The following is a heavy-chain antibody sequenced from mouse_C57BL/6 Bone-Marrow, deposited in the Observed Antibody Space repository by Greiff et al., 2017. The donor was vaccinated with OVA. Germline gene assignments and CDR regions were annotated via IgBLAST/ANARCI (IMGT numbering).Heavy chain of an antibody. CDR3: ARYEATVVARYFDV. CDR1: GYPFTDYN. Sequence: EVQLQQSGPELVKPGASVKISCKASGYPFTDYNMNWVKQSNGKSLEWIGVINPNYGTTSYNQKFKGKATLTVDQSSSTAYMQLNSLTSEDSAVYYCARYEATVVARYFDVWGTGTTVTVSS. V-gene: IGHV1-39*01. J-gene: IGHJ1*03. CDR2: INPNYGTT. D-gene: IGHD1-1*01.